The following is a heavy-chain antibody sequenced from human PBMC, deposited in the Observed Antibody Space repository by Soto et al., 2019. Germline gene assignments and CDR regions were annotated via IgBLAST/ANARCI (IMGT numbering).Heavy chain of an antibody. V-gene: IGHV3-48*02. CDR2: ISSSSSTI. CDR1: GFTFSSYS. D-gene: IGHD4-4*01. Sequence: PGGSLRLSCAASGFTFSSYSMNWVRQAPGKGLEWVSYISSSSSTIYYADSVKGRFTISRDNAKNSLYLQMNSLRDEDTAVYYCERDWQPRRTVTTRNFDYWGQGTLVTVSS. CDR3: ERDWQPRRTVTTRNFDY. J-gene: IGHJ4*02.